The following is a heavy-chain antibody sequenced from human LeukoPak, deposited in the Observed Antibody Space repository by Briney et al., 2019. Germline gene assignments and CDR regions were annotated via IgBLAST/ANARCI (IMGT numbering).Heavy chain of an antibody. J-gene: IGHJ3*02. CDR2: IYYSGST. CDR3: ARQGYDILTGYIDAFDI. D-gene: IGHD3-9*01. CDR1: GGSISSSSYY. V-gene: IGHV4-39*01. Sequence: PSETLSLTCTVSGGSISSSSYYWGWIRQPPGKGLEWIGTIYYSGSTYYNPSLKSRLTISVDTSKNRFSLGLTSVTAADTAIYYCARQGYDILTGYIDAFDIWGQGTMVTVSS.